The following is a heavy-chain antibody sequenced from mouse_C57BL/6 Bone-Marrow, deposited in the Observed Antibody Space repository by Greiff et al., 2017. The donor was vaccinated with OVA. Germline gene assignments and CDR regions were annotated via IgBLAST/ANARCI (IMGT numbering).Heavy chain of an antibody. CDR2: IYPSDSET. J-gene: IGHJ2*01. Sequence: QVQLQQPGAELVRPGSSVKLSCKASGYTFTSYWMDWVKQRPGQGLEWIGNIYPSDSETHYNQKFKDKATLTVDKSSSTAYMQLSSLTSEDSAVYYCARGLLQHDYWGQGTTLTVSS. CDR1: GYTFTSYW. CDR3: ARGLLQHDY. V-gene: IGHV1-61*01. D-gene: IGHD1-1*01.